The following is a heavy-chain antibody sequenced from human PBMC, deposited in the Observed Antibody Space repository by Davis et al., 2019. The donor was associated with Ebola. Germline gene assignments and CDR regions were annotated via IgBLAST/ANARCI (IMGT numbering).Heavy chain of an antibody. CDR2: ILYDTSNK. V-gene: IGHV3-30-3*01. Sequence: GESLKISCAASGFTFSNYAMHWVRQPPGKGLEWVALILYDTSNKYYADSVKGRFTISRDNSKNTLYLQMNSLRAEDTAVYYCARGRGIFGVPHDAFDIWGQGTMVTVSS. CDR3: ARGRGIFGVPHDAFDI. D-gene: IGHD3-3*01. J-gene: IGHJ3*02. CDR1: GFTFSNYA.